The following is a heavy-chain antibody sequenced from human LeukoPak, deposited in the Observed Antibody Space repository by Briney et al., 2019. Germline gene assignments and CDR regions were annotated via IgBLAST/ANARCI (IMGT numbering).Heavy chain of an antibody. V-gene: IGHV4-34*01. D-gene: IGHD2-15*01. CDR2: IYHSGST. J-gene: IGHJ6*03. Sequence: NPSETLSLTCAVYGGSFSGYYWSWIRQPPGKGLEWIGEIYHSGSTNYNPSLKSRVTISVDTSKNQFSLKLSSVTAADTAVYYCARGVRYCSGGSCYSYYYYMDVWGKGTTVTVSS. CDR1: GGSFSGYY. CDR3: ARGVRYCSGGSCYSYYYYMDV.